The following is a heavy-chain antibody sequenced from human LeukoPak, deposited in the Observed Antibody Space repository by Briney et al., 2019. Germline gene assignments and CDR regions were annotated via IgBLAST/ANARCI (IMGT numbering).Heavy chain of an antibody. D-gene: IGHD3-22*01. CDR3: ARDFSVVVVPGRDYYYYGMDV. J-gene: IGHJ6*02. Sequence: PSETLSLTCTVSGGSISSGDYYWSWIRQPPGKGLEWIGYIYYSGSTYYNPSLKSRVPISVDTSKNQFSLKLSSVTAADTAVYYCARDFSVVVVPGRDYYYYGMDVWGQGTTVTVSS. CDR2: IYYSGST. V-gene: IGHV4-30-4*01. CDR1: GGSISSGDYY.